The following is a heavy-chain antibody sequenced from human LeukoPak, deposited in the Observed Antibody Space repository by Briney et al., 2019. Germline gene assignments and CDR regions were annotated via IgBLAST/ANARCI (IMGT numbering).Heavy chain of an antibody. J-gene: IGHJ3*02. CDR3: ARAKFDSSYYYYRGLDI. CDR1: GFIFSDYY. Sequence: GGSLRLSCVGSGFIFSDYYMGWIRQAPGRGLEWISYITDNGRKIYYPDSVKGRFTMSRDNAKNSLYLQMNSLRAEDTAVYYCARAKFDSSYYYYRGLDIWGQGTMVTVSS. CDR2: ITDNGRKI. V-gene: IGHV3-11*04. D-gene: IGHD3-22*01.